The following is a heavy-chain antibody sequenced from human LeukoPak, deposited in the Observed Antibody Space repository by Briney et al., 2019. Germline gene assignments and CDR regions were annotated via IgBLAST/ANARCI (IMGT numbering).Heavy chain of an antibody. CDR2: IKQDGSEK. D-gene: IGHD3-22*01. V-gene: IGHV3-7*01. CDR1: GFTFSSYW. CDR3: ARDGAESYYDSSGYPFYYYYYMDV. Sequence: GSLRLSCAASGFTFSSYWMSWVRQAPGKGLEWVANIKQDGSEKYYVDSVKGRFTISRDNAKNSLYLQMNSLRAEDTAVYYCARDGAESYYDSSGYPFYYYYYMDVWGKGTTVTVSS. J-gene: IGHJ6*03.